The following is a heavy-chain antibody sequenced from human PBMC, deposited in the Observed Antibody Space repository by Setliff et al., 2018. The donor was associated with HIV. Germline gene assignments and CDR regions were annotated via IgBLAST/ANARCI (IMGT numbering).Heavy chain of an antibody. CDR3: ARDRGGYTFDF. CDR1: GFTFGDYA. V-gene: IGHV3-7*01. D-gene: IGHD3-10*01. CDR2: IKEDGSAT. J-gene: IGHJ3*01. Sequence: PGGSLRLSCATSGFTFGDYALSWVRQAPGKGLEWVANIKEDGSATYYVESVRGRFTISRDNPNNLLYLQMNSLRAEDTAVYYCARDRGGYTFDFWGQGTVVTVSS.